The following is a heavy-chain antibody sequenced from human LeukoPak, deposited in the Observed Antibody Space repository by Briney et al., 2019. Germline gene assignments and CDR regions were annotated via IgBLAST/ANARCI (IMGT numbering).Heavy chain of an antibody. J-gene: IGHJ4*02. V-gene: IGHV4-4*07. Sequence: SGTLSLTCTGSGGSISSYFWSWIRQPAGNGLEWIGRFYASGSTIYNPSRKSRVTISVDRSMNQFSLNLSSVTAADTAVYYCAREVVAATFDNWGQGTLVTVSS. CDR2: FYASGST. D-gene: IGHD2-15*01. CDR1: GGSISSYF. CDR3: AREVVAATFDN.